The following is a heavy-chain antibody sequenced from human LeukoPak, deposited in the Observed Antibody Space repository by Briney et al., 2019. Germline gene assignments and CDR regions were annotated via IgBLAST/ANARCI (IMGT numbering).Heavy chain of an antibody. CDR3: ARAGSGSYWDTYRFDY. D-gene: IGHD1-26*01. Sequence: SDTQSLTCTVSVGFISRYHWRGIPGPRGEALEWLGYIYYSGSTNYNPSLKSRVTISVDTSKNQFSLKLSSVTAADTAVYYCARAGSGSYWDTYRFDYWGQGTLVTVSS. V-gene: IGHV4-59*13. J-gene: IGHJ4*02. CDR2: IYYSGST. CDR1: VGFISRYH.